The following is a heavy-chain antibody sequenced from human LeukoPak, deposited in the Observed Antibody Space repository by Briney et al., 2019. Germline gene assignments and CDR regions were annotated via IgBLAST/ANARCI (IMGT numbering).Heavy chain of an antibody. CDR1: GFTFSSYA. CDR2: ISTSGGTT. J-gene: IGHJ4*02. Sequence: GGSLRLSCAASGFTFSSYAMSWVRQAPGRGLEWVSGISTSGGTTSYADSVKGRFTISRDNPRNTLYMQMNSLRAEDTAVYYCAIMHRYYDGSGYWVQWGQGTLVTVSS. D-gene: IGHD3-22*01. CDR3: AIMHRYYDGSGYWVQ. V-gene: IGHV3-23*01.